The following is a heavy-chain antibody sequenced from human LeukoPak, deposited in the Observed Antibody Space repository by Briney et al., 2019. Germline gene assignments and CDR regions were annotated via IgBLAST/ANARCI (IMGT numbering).Heavy chain of an antibody. D-gene: IGHD1-26*01. J-gene: IGHJ4*02. Sequence: ASVKVSCKASGYTFTSYDINWVRQATGQGLEWMGWKNPNSGNTGYAQKFQGRVTMTRNTSISTAYMELSSLRSEDTAMYYCARPSGSYYDFDYWGQGTLVTVSS. CDR2: KNPNSGNT. V-gene: IGHV1-8*01. CDR3: ARPSGSYYDFDY. CDR1: GYTFTSYD.